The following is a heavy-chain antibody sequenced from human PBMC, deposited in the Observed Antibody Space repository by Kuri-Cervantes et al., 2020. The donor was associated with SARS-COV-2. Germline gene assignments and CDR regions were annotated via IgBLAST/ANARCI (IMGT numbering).Heavy chain of an antibody. D-gene: IGHD6-19*01. V-gene: IGHV1-18*01. CDR2: ISAYNGNT. CDR1: GYTFPSYG. J-gene: IGHJ6*02. Sequence: ASVKVSCKASGYTFPSYGISWVRQAPGQGLEWMVWISAYNGNTNYAQRLQGRVTMTTDTSTSTAYMELRSLRSDDTAVYYCARDGDPSSGWYYYYYGMDVWGQGTTVTVSS. CDR3: ARDGDPSSGWYYYYYGMDV.